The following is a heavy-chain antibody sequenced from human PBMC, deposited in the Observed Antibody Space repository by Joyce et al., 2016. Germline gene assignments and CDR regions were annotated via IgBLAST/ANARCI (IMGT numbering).Heavy chain of an antibody. Sequence: QVQLVQSGAEVKKPGSSVKVPCKASGGSFSVYSINWVRQAPGQELAWVGGISPTFGSRTYAQRFRGRSTITADDSTSIVYMELSRLTLEDTAVYYCAGGRGDTLYNWFDPWGQGTLVSVSS. D-gene: IGHD3-16*01. J-gene: IGHJ5*02. V-gene: IGHV1-69*01. CDR2: ISPTFGSR. CDR3: AGGRGDTLYNWFDP. CDR1: GGSFSVYS.